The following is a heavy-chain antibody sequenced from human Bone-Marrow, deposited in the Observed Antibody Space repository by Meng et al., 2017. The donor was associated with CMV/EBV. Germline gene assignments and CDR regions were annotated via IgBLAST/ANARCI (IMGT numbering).Heavy chain of an antibody. CDR3: ARHMVVVPAAVQATTEAYYYYGMDV. CDR1: GYTFTSYG. J-gene: IGHJ6*02. D-gene: IGHD2-2*02. Sequence: ASVKVSCKASGYTFTSYGISWVRQAPGQGLEWMGWISAYNGNTNYAQKFQGRVTMTTDTSTSTAYMELRSLRSDDTAVYYCARHMVVVPAAVQATTEAYYYYGMDVWGQGTTVTVSS. V-gene: IGHV1-18*01. CDR2: ISAYNGNT.